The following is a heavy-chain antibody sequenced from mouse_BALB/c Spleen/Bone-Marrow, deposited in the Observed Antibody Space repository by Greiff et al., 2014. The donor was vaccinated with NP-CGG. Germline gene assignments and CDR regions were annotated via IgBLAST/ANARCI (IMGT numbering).Heavy chain of an antibody. V-gene: IGHV2-6-5*01. D-gene: IGHD1-3*01. CDR1: GFSFTDYG. CDR3: AKHRLTYYAMDY. J-gene: IGHJ4*01. Sequence: VHLVESGPGLVAPSQSLSITCTVSGFSFTDYGVSWIRQPQGKGLEWLGVIWGGGSTYYNSALKSRLSISKDNSKSQVFLKMNSLQTYDTAMYYCAKHRLTYYAMDYWGQGTSVTVSS. CDR2: IWGGGST.